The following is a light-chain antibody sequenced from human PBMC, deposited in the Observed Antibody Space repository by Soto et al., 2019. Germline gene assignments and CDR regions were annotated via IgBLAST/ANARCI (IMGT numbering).Light chain of an antibody. J-gene: IGLJ3*02. V-gene: IGLV2-14*01. Sequence: QSVLTQPASVSGSTGQSITLSCTGTSSEVGGYNYVSWYQQHPGKAPKLMIYDVSNRPSGVSNRFSGSNAGNSASLTFSGLQAEEDSDYDCSSYVSSSTRGVFGGGTKLTV. CDR2: DVS. CDR3: SSYVSSSTRGV. CDR1: SSEVGGYNY.